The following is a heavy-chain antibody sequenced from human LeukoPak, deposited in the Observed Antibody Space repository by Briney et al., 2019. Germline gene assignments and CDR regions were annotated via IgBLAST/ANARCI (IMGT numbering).Heavy chain of an antibody. D-gene: IGHD3-10*01. V-gene: IGHV4-59*01. Sequence: SETLSLTCTVSGGSISSYYWSWIRQPPGEGLEWIGYIYYSGSTNYNPSLKSRVTISVDTSKNQFSLKLSSVTAADTAVYYCARDYGPSRGCDYWGQGTLVTVSS. CDR1: GGSISSYY. CDR3: ARDYGPSRGCDY. J-gene: IGHJ4*02. CDR2: IYYSGST.